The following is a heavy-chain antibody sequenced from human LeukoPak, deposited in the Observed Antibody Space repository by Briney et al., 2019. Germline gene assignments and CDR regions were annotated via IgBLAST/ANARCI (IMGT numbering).Heavy chain of an antibody. CDR1: GFTFSNYA. V-gene: IGHV3-23*01. CDR2: ISGSGGTT. J-gene: IGHJ4*02. CDR3: ANSLGALAGPFEY. D-gene: IGHD6-19*01. Sequence: VGSLRLSCAASGFTFSNYAMSWVRQAPGKGLEWVSSISGSGGTTYYADSVKGRFTISRDNSKNTLYLQTNSLRANDTAVYYCANSLGALAGPFEYWGQGTLVTVSS.